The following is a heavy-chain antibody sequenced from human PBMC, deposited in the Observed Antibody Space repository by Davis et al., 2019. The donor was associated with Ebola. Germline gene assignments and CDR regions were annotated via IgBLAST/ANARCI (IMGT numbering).Heavy chain of an antibody. V-gene: IGHV1-3*01. CDR1: GYTFTSYA. D-gene: IGHD3-22*01. Sequence: AASVKVSCKASGYTFTSYAMHWVRQAPGQRLEWMGWINAGNGNTKYSQKFQGRVTITRDTSASTAYMELSSLRSEDTAVYYCAREGDYYDSSGSFDYWGQGTLVTVPS. CDR3: AREGDYYDSSGSFDY. J-gene: IGHJ4*02. CDR2: INAGNGNT.